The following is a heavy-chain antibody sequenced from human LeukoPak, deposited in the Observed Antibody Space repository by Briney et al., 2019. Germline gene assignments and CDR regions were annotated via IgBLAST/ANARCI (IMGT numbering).Heavy chain of an antibody. CDR1: GFTVSSYA. CDR2: ISGSGGST. Sequence: GGSLRLSCAASGFTVSSYAMSWVRQAPGKGLEWVSAISGSGGSTYYADSVKGRFTISRDNSKNTLYLQMNSLRAEDTAVYYCAKFKVGATGMFDYWGQGTLVTVSS. V-gene: IGHV3-23*01. CDR3: AKFKVGATGMFDY. J-gene: IGHJ4*02. D-gene: IGHD1-26*01.